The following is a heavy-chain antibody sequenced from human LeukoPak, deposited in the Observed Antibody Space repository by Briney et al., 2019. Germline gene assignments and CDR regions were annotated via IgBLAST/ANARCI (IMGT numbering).Heavy chain of an antibody. CDR1: GFAFTTYW. CDR3: ARGVVGSGSYYNVGFDF. V-gene: IGHV3-74*01. J-gene: IGHJ4*02. CDR2: INTDETIA. D-gene: IGHD3-10*01. Sequence: GGSLRLSCAASGFAFTTYWMHWVRQAPGKGLVWVSRINTDETIANYADSVTGRFTISRDNAKNTLHLQMNSLRVEDTAVYYCARGVVGSGSYYNVGFDFWGQGALVTVSS.